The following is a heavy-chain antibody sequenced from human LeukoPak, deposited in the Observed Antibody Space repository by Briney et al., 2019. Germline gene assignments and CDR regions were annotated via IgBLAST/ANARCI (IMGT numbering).Heavy chain of an antibody. V-gene: IGHV1-69*06. CDR1: RGTFSSYA. Sequence: SPKDSSEASRGTFSSYAISCVRPAPGQRGGWMGGIILIFVTANYVQKFQGRVTITADKSTSTAYMELSSLRSEDTAVYYCARASRYGSGSYSTDYWGQGTLVTVSS. CDR2: IILIFVTA. D-gene: IGHD3-10*01. J-gene: IGHJ4*02. CDR3: ARASRYGSGSYSTDY.